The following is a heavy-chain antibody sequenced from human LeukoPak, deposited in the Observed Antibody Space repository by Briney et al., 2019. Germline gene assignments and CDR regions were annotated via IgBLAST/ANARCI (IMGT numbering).Heavy chain of an antibody. CDR1: GFTFSTYW. Sequence: GGSLRLSCAASGFTFSTYWMSWVRQAPGKGLEWVAVISYDGSNKYYADSVKGRFTISRDNSKNTLYLQMNSLRAEDTAVYYCAKGMVRGVNGFDYWGQGTLVTVSS. D-gene: IGHD3-10*01. CDR3: AKGMVRGVNGFDY. J-gene: IGHJ4*02. V-gene: IGHV3-30*18. CDR2: ISYDGSNK.